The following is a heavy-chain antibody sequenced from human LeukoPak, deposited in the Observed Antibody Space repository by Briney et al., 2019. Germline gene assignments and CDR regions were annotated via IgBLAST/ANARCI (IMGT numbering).Heavy chain of an antibody. Sequence: PSETLSLTCTVSGYSISSGYYWGWIRPPPGKGLEWIGSIYHSGSTYYNPSLKSRVTISVDTSKNQFSLKLSSVTAADTAVYYCARLGDSSGSYMDVWGKGTTVTVSS. CDR2: IYHSGST. J-gene: IGHJ6*03. V-gene: IGHV4-38-2*02. CDR3: ARLGDSSGSYMDV. D-gene: IGHD6-19*01. CDR1: GYSISSGYY.